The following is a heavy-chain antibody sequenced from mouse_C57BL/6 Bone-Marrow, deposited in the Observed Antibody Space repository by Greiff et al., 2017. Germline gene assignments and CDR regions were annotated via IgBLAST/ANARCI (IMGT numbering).Heavy chain of an antibody. D-gene: IGHD2-4*01. V-gene: IGHV1-64*01. Sequence: QVQLQQPGAELVKPGASVKLSCKASGYTFTSYWMHWVKQRPGQGLEWIGMIHPNSCSTNYNEKFKSKATLTVDKSASTAYMQLSSLKSEDSAVYYCARYDYDVAWFAYWGQGTLVTVSA. CDR1: GYTFTSYW. CDR3: ARYDYDVAWFAY. CDR2: IHPNSCST. J-gene: IGHJ3*01.